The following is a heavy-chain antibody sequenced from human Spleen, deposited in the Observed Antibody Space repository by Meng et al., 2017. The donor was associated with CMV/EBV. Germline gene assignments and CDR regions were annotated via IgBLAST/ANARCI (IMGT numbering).Heavy chain of an antibody. CDR2: ISYDGNNK. D-gene: IGHD1-7*01. Sequence: GGSLRLSCAASGFTFSSYPLHWVRQAPGKGLEWVAVISYDGNNKNYADSVKGRYTISRDNSKNTLYLQMNSLRAEDTALYYCAKDRAGITGTTGYYYYYGMDVWGQGTTVTVSS. CDR1: GFTFSSYP. J-gene: IGHJ6*02. CDR3: AKDRAGITGTTGYYYYYGMDV. V-gene: IGHV3-30*04.